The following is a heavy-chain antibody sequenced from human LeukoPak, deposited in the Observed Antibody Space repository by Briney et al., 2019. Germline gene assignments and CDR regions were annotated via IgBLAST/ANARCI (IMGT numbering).Heavy chain of an antibody. CDR3: AKSGGSGYDY. D-gene: IGHD3-10*01. CDR2: ISGSGGST. CDR1: GFTFSSYG. V-gene: IGHV3-23*01. J-gene: IGHJ4*02. Sequence: PGGSLRLSCAASGFTFSSYGMSWARQAPGKGLEWVSAISGSGGSTYYADSVKGRFTLSRDNSKNILYLQMNSLRAEDTAVYYCAKSGGSGYDYWGQGTLVTVSS.